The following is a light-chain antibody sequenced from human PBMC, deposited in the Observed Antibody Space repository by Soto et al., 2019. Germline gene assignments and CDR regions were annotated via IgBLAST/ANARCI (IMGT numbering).Light chain of an antibody. CDR3: QQRSNLPPT. CDR2: DAS. Sequence: EIVLTQSPATLSLSPGERATLSCRASQSVSSYLAWYQQKPGQAPRLLIYDASNRATGIPARFSGSGSGTDFTRTISSLEPEDFAVYYWQQRSNLPPTFGQGTKLEIK. V-gene: IGKV3-11*01. J-gene: IGKJ2*01. CDR1: QSVSSY.